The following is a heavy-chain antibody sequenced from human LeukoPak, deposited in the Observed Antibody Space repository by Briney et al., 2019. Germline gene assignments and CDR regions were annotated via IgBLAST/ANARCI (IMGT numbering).Heavy chain of an antibody. D-gene: IGHD3-10*01. Sequence: PGGSLRLSCAASGFTFSSYWMSWVRQAPGKGLEWVANIKQDGSEKYYVDSVKGRFTISRDNAKNSLYLQLNSLRAEDTAVYYCAREHVLLWFGELKRSGMDVWGKGTTVTVSS. CDR1: GFTFSSYW. CDR3: AREHVLLWFGELKRSGMDV. J-gene: IGHJ6*04. CDR2: IKQDGSEK. V-gene: IGHV3-7*03.